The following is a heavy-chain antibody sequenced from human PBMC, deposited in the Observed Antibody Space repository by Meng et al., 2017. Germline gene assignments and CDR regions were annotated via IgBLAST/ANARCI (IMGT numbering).Heavy chain of an antibody. D-gene: IGHD2-2*01. J-gene: IGHJ4*02. Sequence: ASVKVSCKASGYTFTGYYMHWVRQAPGQGLEWMGWINPNSGGTNYAQKFQGGVTMTRDTSISTAYMELSRLRSDDTAVYYCARDWDIVVVPAAMPDYWGQGTLVTVSS. CDR1: GYTFTGYY. CDR3: ARDWDIVVVPAAMPDY. CDR2: INPNSGGT. V-gene: IGHV1-2*02.